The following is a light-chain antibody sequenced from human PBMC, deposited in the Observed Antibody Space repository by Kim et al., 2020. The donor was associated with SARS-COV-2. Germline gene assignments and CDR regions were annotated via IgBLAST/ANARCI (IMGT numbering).Light chain of an antibody. CDR2: QDT. CDR1: RLGNKY. J-gene: IGLJ2*01. CDR3: QVWDSTTTL. V-gene: IGLV3-1*01. Sequence: SYELTQPPSVSVSPGQTASITCSGDRLGNKYACWYQQKSGQSPVVVIYQDTKRPSGIPERFSGSHSGNTATLTISGTPAMDEADYSCQVWDSTTTLFGGG.